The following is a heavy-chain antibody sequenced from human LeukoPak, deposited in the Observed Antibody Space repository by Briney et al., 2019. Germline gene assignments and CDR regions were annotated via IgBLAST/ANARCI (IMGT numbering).Heavy chain of an antibody. V-gene: IGHV4-59*12. CDR3: AGGYSSSWHYSDY. D-gene: IGHD6-13*01. J-gene: IGHJ4*02. Sequence: SETLSLTCTVSGGSISSYYWSWIRQPPGKGLEWIGYIYYSGSTNYNPSLKSRVTISVDTSKNQFSLKLSSVTAADTAVYYCAGGYSSSWHYSDYWGQGTLVTVSS. CDR1: GGSISSYY. CDR2: IYYSGST.